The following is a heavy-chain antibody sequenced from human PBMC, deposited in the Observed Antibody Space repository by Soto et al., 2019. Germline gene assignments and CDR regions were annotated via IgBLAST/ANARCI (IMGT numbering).Heavy chain of an antibody. J-gene: IGHJ4*02. D-gene: IGHD6-19*01. CDR3: ARGRTPTAIAVHYFDY. CDR1: GLTFTPNW. Sequence: EVQLVESGGGLVQPGGSLRLSCEASGLTFTPNWMTWVRQAPGKGLEWVANIKTDGSEKYYVDSVKGRFTISRNNAKNSVYLQMNSLRAEDTAVYYCARGRTPTAIAVHYFDYWGQGTLVTVSS. CDR2: IKTDGSEK. V-gene: IGHV3-7*04.